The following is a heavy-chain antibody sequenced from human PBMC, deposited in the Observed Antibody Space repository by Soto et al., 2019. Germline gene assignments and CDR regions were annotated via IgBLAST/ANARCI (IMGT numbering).Heavy chain of an antibody. V-gene: IGHV4-59*01. CDR1: GVSMSTYY. Sequence: SETLSLTCTASGVSMSTYYWLWIRQAPGQGLEWIGYIYSSGNTNYNPSLKSRVAMSIDTSKMQFSLSLTSVTAADTAVYYCASAFGGWPLDSWGQGTQVTVSS. J-gene: IGHJ4*02. D-gene: IGHD6-19*01. CDR2: IYSSGNT. CDR3: ASAFGGWPLDS.